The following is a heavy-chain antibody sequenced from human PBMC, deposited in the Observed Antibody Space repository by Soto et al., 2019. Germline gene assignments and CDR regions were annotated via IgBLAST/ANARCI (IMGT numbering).Heavy chain of an antibody. J-gene: IGHJ4*02. Sequence: QVQLVQSGADVKKPGASVRVSCKASGYTFTDYGITWVRQAPGQGLEWMGGISAKNGDTNLAQKFRGRVTLTTDTSTGTAYMDLRSLTPDDTAVYYCAIDPPETPSDYWGQGTLVTVSS. CDR1: GYTFTDYG. CDR2: ISAKNGDT. CDR3: AIDPPETPSDY. V-gene: IGHV1-18*01.